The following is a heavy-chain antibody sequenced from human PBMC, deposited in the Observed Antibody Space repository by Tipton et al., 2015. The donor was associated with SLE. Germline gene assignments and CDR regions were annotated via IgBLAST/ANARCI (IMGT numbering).Heavy chain of an antibody. CDR3: ARGLFYLDY. CDR2: MNPSGGNT. J-gene: IGHJ4*02. Sequence: QLVQSGAEVKKPGASVKVSCKASGYTFTSYLITWVRLAPGQGLEWMGWMNPSGGNTAYAQKFQGRVTMTRNTSISTAYMEVSSLRSEDTAVYYCARGLFYLDYWAQGTLVIVSS. CDR1: GYTFTSYL. D-gene: IGHD2-21*01. V-gene: IGHV1-8*01.